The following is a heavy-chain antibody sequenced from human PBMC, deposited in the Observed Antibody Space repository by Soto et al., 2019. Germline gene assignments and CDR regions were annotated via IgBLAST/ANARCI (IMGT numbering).Heavy chain of an antibody. Sequence: EVQLVESGGGLVQPGGSLRLSCAASGFTVSTHYMTWVRQAPGKGLEWVSVMFYGGSTYYADSVKGRFTISRDDSENTLYLQMNILRAEDTAVYYCATTGMGITLYYYYHGMDVWGQGTTVTVSS. V-gene: IGHV3-66*01. CDR2: MFYGGST. CDR1: GFTVSTHY. D-gene: IGHD3-10*01. J-gene: IGHJ6*02. CDR3: ATTGMGITLYYYYHGMDV.